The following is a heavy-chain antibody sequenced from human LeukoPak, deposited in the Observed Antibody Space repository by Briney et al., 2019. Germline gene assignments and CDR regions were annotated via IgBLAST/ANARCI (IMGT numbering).Heavy chain of an antibody. CDR1: GGSFSGYY. D-gene: IGHD3-9*01. J-gene: IGHJ6*03. CDR3: ARGGLELDDILTGYYYYYYMDV. V-gene: IGHV4-34*01. CDR2: INHSGST. Sequence: PSETLSLTCAVYGGSFSGYYWSWIRQPPGKGLEWIGEINHSGSTNYNPSLKSRVTISVDTSKNQFSLKLSSVTAADTAVYYCARGGLELDDILTGYYYYYYMDVWGKGTTVTISS.